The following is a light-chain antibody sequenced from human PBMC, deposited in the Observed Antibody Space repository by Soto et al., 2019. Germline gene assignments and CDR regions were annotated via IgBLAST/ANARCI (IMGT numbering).Light chain of an antibody. CDR3: MQALQTPPYT. J-gene: IGKJ2*01. Sequence: DIVMTQSPLSLPVTPGEPASISCRSSQSLLHSNGYNYLDWYLQKPGQSPQLLIYLGSNRASGVPDRFSGRGSGTDFTLKISRVEAEDVRVYYCMQALQTPPYTFGQGTKLEIK. V-gene: IGKV2-28*01. CDR1: QSLLHSNGYNY. CDR2: LGS.